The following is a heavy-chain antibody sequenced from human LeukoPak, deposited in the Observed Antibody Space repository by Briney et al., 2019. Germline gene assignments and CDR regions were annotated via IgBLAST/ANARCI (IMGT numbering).Heavy chain of an antibody. CDR1: GGSVSSADYY. D-gene: IGHD3-22*01. J-gene: IGHJ4*02. CDR2: IYHTGSN. CDR3: ASLSKYYYESRGFFDY. V-gene: IGHV4-61*08. Sequence: SETLSLTCTVSGGSVSSADYYWSWIRHPPGKTLEWIGYIYHTGSNNYKYSLKSRVTISLDTSKNRFSLKMSSVTAADTAVYYCASLSKYYYESRGFFDYWGQGTLVTVSS.